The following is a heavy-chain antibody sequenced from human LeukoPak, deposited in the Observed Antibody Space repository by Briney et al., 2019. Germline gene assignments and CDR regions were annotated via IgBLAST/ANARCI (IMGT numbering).Heavy chain of an antibody. CDR1: GFTFSSYA. V-gene: IGHV3-30-3*01. J-gene: IGHJ6*02. CDR3: ASLYGGNLYSGLDV. D-gene: IGHD4-23*01. Sequence: GGSLRLSRAASGFTFSSYAMHWVRQAPGKGLEWMALISYDGNNKYYADSVKGRFTISRDNGKNSLYLQMDDLRAEDTAVYYCASLYGGNLYSGLDVWGQGTTVTVSS. CDR2: ISYDGNNK.